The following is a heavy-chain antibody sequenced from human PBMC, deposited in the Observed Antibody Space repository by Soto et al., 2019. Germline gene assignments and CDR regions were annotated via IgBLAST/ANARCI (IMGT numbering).Heavy chain of an antibody. CDR2: IYPSDSDT. CDR1: GYNFAAYW. J-gene: IGHJ6*02. D-gene: IGHD1-7*01. Sequence: ESLKISCKGSGYNFAAYWIAWVRQMPGKGLELMGIIYPSDSDTRYRPSFQGQVTISADKSISSAYLQWSSLRASDTAMYYCSRIPNTLKGYIWNYLAYYDGLDVSAQGNSVPVSS. CDR3: SRIPNTLKGYIWNYLAYYDGLDV. V-gene: IGHV5-51*01.